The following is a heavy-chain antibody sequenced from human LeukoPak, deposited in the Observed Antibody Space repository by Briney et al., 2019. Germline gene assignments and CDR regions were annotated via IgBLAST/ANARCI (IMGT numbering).Heavy chain of an antibody. D-gene: IGHD3-22*01. J-gene: IGHJ4*02. CDR1: GYTFSSHG. CDR2: ISIDNGNT. CDR3: ARDYDGGGYFRY. V-gene: IGHV1-18*01. Sequence: GASVKVSCKASGYTFSSHGISWVRQAPGQGHEWMGWISIDNGNTNYAQKFQGRVTMTTDTSTSTAYMELRSLRSDDTAVYFCARDYDGGGYFRYWGQGTLVTVSS.